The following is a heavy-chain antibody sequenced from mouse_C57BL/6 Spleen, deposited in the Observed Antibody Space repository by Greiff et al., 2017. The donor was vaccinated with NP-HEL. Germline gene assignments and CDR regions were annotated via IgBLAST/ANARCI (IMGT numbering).Heavy chain of an antibody. D-gene: IGHD2-5*01. V-gene: IGHV1-55*01. CDR3: ARPYYSNCPWCAY. J-gene: IGHJ3*01. Sequence: QVQLQQPGAELVKPGASVKMSCKASGYTFTSYWITWVKQRPGQGLEWIGDIYPGSGSTNYNEKFKSKATLTVDTSSSTAYMQLSSLTSEDSAVYYCARPYYSNCPWCAYWGQGTLVTVSA. CDR2: IYPGSGST. CDR1: GYTFTSYW.